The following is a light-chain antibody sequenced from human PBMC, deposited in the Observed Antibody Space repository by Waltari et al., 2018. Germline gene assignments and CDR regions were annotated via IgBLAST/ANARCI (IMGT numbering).Light chain of an antibody. CDR2: DVS. V-gene: IGLV2-14*01. CDR3: NSYTGSSSWV. CDR1: SRDDGFYNY. J-gene: IGLJ3*02. Sequence: QSALTQPTSVSGSPGQSITISCTGTSRDDGFYNYVSWYQQYPGKVPQLLIYDVSDRPSGVSSRFSGSKSGNTASLTISGLQADDEADYYCNSYTGSSSWVFGGGTKLTVL.